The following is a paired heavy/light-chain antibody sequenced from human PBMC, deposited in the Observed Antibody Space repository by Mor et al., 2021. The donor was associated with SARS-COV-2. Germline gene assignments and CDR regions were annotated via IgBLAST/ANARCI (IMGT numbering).Light chain of an antibody. V-gene: IGLV7-46*01. CDR2: DTR. CDR1: TGTVTSGHY. Sequence: QAVVTQEPSVTVSPGGTVTLTCGSSTGTVTSGHYPYWFQQKPGQAPRTLIYDTRNKHSWTPARFSGSLLGGKAALTLSGAQPEDEADYYCLLSYSDARVVFGGGTKLTVL. J-gene: IGLJ2*01. CDR3: LLSYSDARVV.
Heavy chain of an antibody. V-gene: IGHV3-30*18. J-gene: IGHJ6*02. D-gene: IGHD2-21*02. CDR2: ISYDGSKS. CDR1: GFTFNTYG. Sequence: QVRLVESGGGVVQPGRSLRLSCAASGFTFNTYGMHWVRQAPGKGLEWVAVISYDGSKSYYADSVKGRFTISRDKSKNTLFLQLSSLRPEDTAIYYCAKAPHGCKGDCYSYFYYYGMDVWGQGTTVTVSS. CDR3: AKAPHGCKGDCYSYFYYYGMDV.